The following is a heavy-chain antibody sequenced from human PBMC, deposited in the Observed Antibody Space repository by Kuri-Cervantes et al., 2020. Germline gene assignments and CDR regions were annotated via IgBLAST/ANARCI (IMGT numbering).Heavy chain of an antibody. J-gene: IGHJ3*02. CDR2: INWNSGSI. Sequence: GGSLRLSCAASGFTFDDYAMHWVRQAPGKGLEWVSGINWNSGSIGYADSVKGRFTISRDNAKNTLYLQMNSLRAEDTAVYYCARALDYGDYSTENDAFDIWGQGTMVTVSS. CDR1: GFTFDDYA. CDR3: ARALDYGDYSTENDAFDI. V-gene: IGHV3-9*01. D-gene: IGHD4-17*01.